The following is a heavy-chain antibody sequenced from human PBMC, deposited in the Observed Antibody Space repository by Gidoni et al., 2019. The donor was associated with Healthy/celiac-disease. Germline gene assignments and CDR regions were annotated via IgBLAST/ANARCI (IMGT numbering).Heavy chain of an antibody. CDR3: ARERRRLVGATPYFYYYYGMDV. CDR2: ISAYNGNT. D-gene: IGHD1-26*01. CDR1: GYTFTSYG. Sequence: QVQLVQYGAEVTKPGASVTVSCKASGYTFTSYGISWVRQAPGQGLEWMGWISAYNGNTNYAQKLQGRVTMTTDTSTSTAYMELRSLRSDDTAVYYCARERRRLVGATPYFYYYYGMDVWGQGTTVTVSS. V-gene: IGHV1-18*01. J-gene: IGHJ6*02.